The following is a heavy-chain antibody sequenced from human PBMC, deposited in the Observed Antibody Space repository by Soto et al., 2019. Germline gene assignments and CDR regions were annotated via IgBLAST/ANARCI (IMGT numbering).Heavy chain of an antibody. J-gene: IGHJ6*02. CDR3: ARDGDQCRGGIDF. Sequence: QVQLVQSGAEVKKPGSSVKVSCKASGGTFSTYAINWVRQAPGQGLEWMGGIIPMFGTANYAQKFQGRVTTTADEDTTTTDMKLSSRRTADATVVYYARDGDQCRGGIDFWGQGTTVTVSS. V-gene: IGHV1-69*01. D-gene: IGHD3-10*01. CDR1: GGTFSTYA. CDR2: IIPMFGTA.